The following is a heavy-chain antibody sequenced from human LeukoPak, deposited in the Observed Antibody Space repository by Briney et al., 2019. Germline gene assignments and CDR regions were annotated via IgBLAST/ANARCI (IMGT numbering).Heavy chain of an antibody. Sequence: GGSLRLSCAASGFTFSSYAMSWVRQAPGKGLGWVSSISSSSDYIYYADSVKGRFTISRDSAKNSLYLQMNSLRADDTAVYYCARSRKGYQLLSTNRDYYYMDVWGKGTTVTLSS. CDR2: ISSSSDYI. V-gene: IGHV3-21*01. D-gene: IGHD2-2*01. CDR3: ARSRKGYQLLSTNRDYYYMDV. CDR1: GFTFSSYA. J-gene: IGHJ6*03.